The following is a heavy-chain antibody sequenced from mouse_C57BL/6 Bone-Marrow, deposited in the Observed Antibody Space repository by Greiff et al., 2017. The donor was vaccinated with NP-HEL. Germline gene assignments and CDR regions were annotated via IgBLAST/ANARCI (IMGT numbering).Heavy chain of an antibody. Sequence: QVQLQQPGAELVRPGPSVKLSCKASGYTFTSYWMHWVKQRPGQGLEWIGVIDPSDSYTNYNQKFKGKATLTVDTSSSTAYMQLSSLTSEDSAVYYCARGLRYYYWYFDVWGTGTTVTVSS. V-gene: IGHV1-59*01. CDR1: GYTFTSYW. D-gene: IGHD1-1*01. CDR2: IDPSDSYT. CDR3: ARGLRYYYWYFDV. J-gene: IGHJ1*03.